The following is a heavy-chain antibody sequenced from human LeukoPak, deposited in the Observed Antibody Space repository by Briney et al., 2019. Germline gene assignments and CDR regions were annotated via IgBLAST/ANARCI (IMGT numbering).Heavy chain of an antibody. CDR2: ISGSGGST. V-gene: IGHV3-23*01. Sequence: GGSLRLSCAASGFTFPNAWMSWLRQAPGKGLEWVSAISGSGGSTYYADSVKGRFTISRDNSKNTLYLQMNSLRAEDTAVYYCAKVMGYDSSGYINYWGQGTLVTVSS. D-gene: IGHD3-22*01. J-gene: IGHJ4*02. CDR1: GFTFPNAW. CDR3: AKVMGYDSSGYINY.